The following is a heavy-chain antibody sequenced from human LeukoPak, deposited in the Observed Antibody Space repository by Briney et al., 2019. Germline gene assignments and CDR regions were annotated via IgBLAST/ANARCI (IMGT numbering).Heavy chain of an antibody. CDR1: GASINGYF. Sequence: SETLSLICSVSGASINGYFWSWVRQTPEKGLQWIGYVSHTGATTSNPTLESRVSITIDTSKSQISLTMTSVTAADSALYYCARDRRGSFYTFDLWGPGTIVSVS. V-gene: IGHV4-59*01. D-gene: IGHD1-26*01. CDR2: VSHTGAT. J-gene: IGHJ3*01. CDR3: ARDRRGSFYTFDL.